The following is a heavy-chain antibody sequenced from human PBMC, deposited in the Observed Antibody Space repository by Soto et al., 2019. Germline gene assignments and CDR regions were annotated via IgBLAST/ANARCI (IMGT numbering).Heavy chain of an antibody. CDR1: GGSVSDYN. Sequence: QMQLEESGPGLVKPSETLSLTCSVSGGSVSDYNWHWIRQSPGKGLEWIGYLSSSGATSYSPPLQSRVTISLDSSKKQLSRKMTSVTAADAALYYCASNIGSDDADRDGTLNIWGQGTQVTVSS. D-gene: IGHD3-10*01. V-gene: IGHV4-4*08. J-gene: IGHJ3*02. CDR2: LSSSGAT. CDR3: ASNIGSDDADRDGTLNI.